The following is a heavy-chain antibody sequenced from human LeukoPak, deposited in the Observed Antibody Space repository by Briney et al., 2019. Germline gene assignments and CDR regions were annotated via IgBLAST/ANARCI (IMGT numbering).Heavy chain of an antibody. CDR1: GYFISSGYY. V-gene: IGHV4-38-2*02. CDR2: IHHSGST. Sequence: SETLSLTCTVSGYFISSGYYWGWIRQPPGKGLRWIGSIHHSGSTYYNSSLKSRVTISVDTSKNQFSLKLSSVTAADTAVYYCARTSSSGLVGGYYFDYWGQGTLVTVSS. J-gene: IGHJ4*02. D-gene: IGHD6-19*01. CDR3: ARTSSSGLVGGYYFDY.